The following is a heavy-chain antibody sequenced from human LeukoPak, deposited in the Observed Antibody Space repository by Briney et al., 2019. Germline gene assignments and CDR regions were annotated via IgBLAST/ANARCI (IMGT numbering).Heavy chain of an antibody. CDR1: GFTFSSYA. V-gene: IGHV3-30*01. D-gene: IGHD6-13*01. Sequence: PGGSLRLSCAASGFTFSSYAMHWVRQAPGKGLEWVAIISYDGSNKYYADSVKGRLTLSRDNSKNTLYLEMNSLRAEDTDVYYCARVGEAAADLPYFDSWGQGTLVTVSS. CDR3: ARVGEAAADLPYFDS. J-gene: IGHJ4*02. CDR2: ISYDGSNK.